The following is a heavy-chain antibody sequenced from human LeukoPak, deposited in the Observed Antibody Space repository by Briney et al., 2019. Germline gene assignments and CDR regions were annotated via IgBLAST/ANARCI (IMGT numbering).Heavy chain of an antibody. CDR2: IIPILGIA. J-gene: IGHJ4*02. V-gene: IGHV1-69*10. CDR1: GGTFSSYA. D-gene: IGHD5-18*01. CDR3: AGIQGGYSYVLSPPNFDY. Sequence: SVKVSCKASGGTFSSYAISWVRQAPGQGLEWMGRIIPILGIANYAQKFQGRVTITADKSTSTAYMELSSLRSEDSAVYYCAGIQGGYSYVLSPPNFDYWGQGTLVTVSS.